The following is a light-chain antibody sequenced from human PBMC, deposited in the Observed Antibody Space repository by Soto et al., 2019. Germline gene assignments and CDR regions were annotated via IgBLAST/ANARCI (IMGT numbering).Light chain of an antibody. CDR1: QSVSSRN. Sequence: EIVLTQSRGTLSLSPGERATLSCRASQSVSSRNLAWYQQKSGQAPRLLIYGASSRAIHTPDRFSGSGAGTNVSLNISGLVPEDFAGFYCKPFGNSSWTYGHGTKV. V-gene: IGKV3-20*01. CDR3: KPFGNSSWT. J-gene: IGKJ1*01. CDR2: GAS.